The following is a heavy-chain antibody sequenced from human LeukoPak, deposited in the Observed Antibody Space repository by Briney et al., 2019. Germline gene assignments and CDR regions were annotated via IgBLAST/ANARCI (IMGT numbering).Heavy chain of an antibody. Sequence: PSETLSLTCTVSGGSISSYYWSWIRQPPGKGLEWIGYIYYSGSTNYNPSLKSRVTISVDTSKNQFSLKLSSVTAADTAVYYCARGGDTAMFTAFDYWGQGTLVTVSS. CDR3: ARGGDTAMFTAFDY. CDR2: IYYSGST. CDR1: GGSISSYY. V-gene: IGHV4-59*01. D-gene: IGHD5-18*01. J-gene: IGHJ4*02.